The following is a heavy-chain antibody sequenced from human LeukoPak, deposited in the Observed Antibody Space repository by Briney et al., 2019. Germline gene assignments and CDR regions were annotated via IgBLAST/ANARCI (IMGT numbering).Heavy chain of an antibody. D-gene: IGHD6-6*01. V-gene: IGHV3-48*02. CDR2: ISSSSSTI. CDR1: GFTLSTHT. J-gene: IGHJ3*02. CDR3: AREYGSSSGRAFDI. Sequence: GGSLRLSCAASGFTLSTHTMNWVRQAPGKGLQWFSYISSSSSTIYYADSVKGRFTISRDNAKNSLYLQMNSLRDEDTAAYYCAREYGSSSGRAFDIWGQGTMVTVSS.